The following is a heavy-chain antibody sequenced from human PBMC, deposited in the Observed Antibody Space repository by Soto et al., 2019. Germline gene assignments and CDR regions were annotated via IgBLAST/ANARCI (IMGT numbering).Heavy chain of an antibody. D-gene: IGHD6-13*01. V-gene: IGHV3-21*01. J-gene: IGHJ3*02. Sequence: GGSLRLSCAAYGFTFSNSIINWVRQAPGQGLEWVSSISGSSDFLYYADSVKGRFTISRDTATNSLYLQMNSLRAEDTAVYYCATSTWYAFDIWGQGTMVTVSS. CDR2: ISGSSDFL. CDR1: GFTFSNSI. CDR3: ATSTWYAFDI.